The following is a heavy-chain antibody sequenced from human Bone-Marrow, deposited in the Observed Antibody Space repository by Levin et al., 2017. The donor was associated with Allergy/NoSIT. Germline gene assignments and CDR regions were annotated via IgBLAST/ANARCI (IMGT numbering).Heavy chain of an antibody. V-gene: IGHV2-5*01. J-gene: IGHJ5*02. Sequence: ESGPTLVKPTQTLTLTCTFSGFSLNTFGVGVGWIRQPPGKALEWLGIIYWNDDKRYSPSAKNRLTLTKDTSKNQVVLRMIDVDPLDTGTYYCAHSLWYGYCSGIRCGRFDPWGQGTLVTVAS. CDR1: GFSLNTFGVG. D-gene: IGHD2-15*01. CDR2: IYWNDDK. CDR3: AHSLWYGYCSGIRCGRFDP.